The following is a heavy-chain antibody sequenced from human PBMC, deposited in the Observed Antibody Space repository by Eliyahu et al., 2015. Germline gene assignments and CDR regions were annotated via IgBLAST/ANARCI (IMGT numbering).Heavy chain of an antibody. V-gene: IGHV4-4*09. Sequence: QVQLQESGPGLVKPSETLSLSCTVSGGSISGYYWNWIRQPPGKGLEWIGFIYTSGSTNYSPSTNYNPSLKSRVTLSIDTSKNQFSLKLNSVTAADTAVYYCARPRNPNWYFDLWGRGTLVTVSS. CDR2: IYTSGSTNYSPST. CDR1: GGSISGYY. J-gene: IGHJ2*01. CDR3: ARPRNPNWYFDL.